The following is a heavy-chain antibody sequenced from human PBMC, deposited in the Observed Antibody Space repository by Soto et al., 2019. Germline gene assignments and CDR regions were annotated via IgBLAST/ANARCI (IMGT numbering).Heavy chain of an antibody. CDR1: GFTFSSYA. V-gene: IGHV3-23*01. Sequence: GGSLRLSCAPSGFTFSSYAMSWVRQAPGKGLEWVSAISGSGGSAYYADSVKGRFTISRDNSRNTLFLQMNSLRAEDTAFYYCAKSLKYYYYGMDVWGQGTTVTVSS. J-gene: IGHJ6*02. CDR2: ISGSGGSA. CDR3: AKSLKYYYYGMDV.